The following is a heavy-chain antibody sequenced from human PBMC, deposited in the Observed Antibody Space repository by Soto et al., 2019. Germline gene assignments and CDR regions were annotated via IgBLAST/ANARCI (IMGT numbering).Heavy chain of an antibody. Sequence: ASGKVSCKASGYTFTSYAMHWVRQAPGQRLEWMGWINAGNGNTKYSQKFQGRVTITRDTSASTAYMELSSLRSEDTAVYYCARVLVGWSGYWDDYYGMDVWGQGTTVTVSS. CDR1: GYTFTSYA. CDR3: ARVLVGWSGYWDDYYGMDV. J-gene: IGHJ6*02. V-gene: IGHV1-3*01. D-gene: IGHD3-3*01. CDR2: INAGNGNT.